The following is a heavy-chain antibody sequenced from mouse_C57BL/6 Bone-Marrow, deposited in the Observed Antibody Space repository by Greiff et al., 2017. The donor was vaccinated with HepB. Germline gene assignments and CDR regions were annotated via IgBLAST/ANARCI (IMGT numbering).Heavy chain of an antibody. CDR1: GYTFTDHT. V-gene: IGHV1-78*01. Sequence: LEESDAELVKPGASVKISCKVSGYTFTDHTIHWMKQRPEQGLEWIGYIYPRDGSTKYNEKFKGKATLTADKSSSTAYMQLNSLTSEDSAVYFCARFYDYGILWFAYWGQGTLVTVSA. CDR3: ARFYDYGILWFAY. CDR2: IYPRDGST. J-gene: IGHJ3*01. D-gene: IGHD2-4*01.